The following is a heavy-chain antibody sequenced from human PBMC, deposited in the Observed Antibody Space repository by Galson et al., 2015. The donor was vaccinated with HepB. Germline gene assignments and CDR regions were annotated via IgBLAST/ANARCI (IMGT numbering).Heavy chain of an antibody. J-gene: IGHJ4*02. V-gene: IGHV5-51*01. CDR3: ARPSYYASDY. CDR1: GYTFTNYW. D-gene: IGHD2-2*01. CDR2: IYPGDSNT. Sequence: QSGAEVKKPGESLRISCKATGYTFTNYWIGWVRQMPGKGLEWMAIIYPGDSNTEYGPSFQGQVTISADKSISTAYLQWSSLKASDTAMYYCARPSYYASDYWGQGTLVIVSS.